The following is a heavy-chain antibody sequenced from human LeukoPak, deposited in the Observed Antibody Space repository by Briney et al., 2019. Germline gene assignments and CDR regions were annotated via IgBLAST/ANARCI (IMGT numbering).Heavy chain of an antibody. D-gene: IGHD6-13*01. CDR1: GFTFSDYY. CDR2: ISSSGSTI. Sequence: GGSLRLSCAAPGFTFSDYYMSWIRQAPGKGLEWVSYISSSGSTIYYADSVKGRFTISRDNAKNSLYLQMNSLRAEDTAVYYCARDQTPYSSSDDYWGQGTLVTVSS. J-gene: IGHJ4*02. V-gene: IGHV3-11*04. CDR3: ARDQTPYSSSDDY.